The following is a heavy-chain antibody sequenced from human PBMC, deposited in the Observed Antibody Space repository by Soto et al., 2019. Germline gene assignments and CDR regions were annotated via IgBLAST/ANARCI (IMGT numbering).Heavy chain of an antibody. CDR2: IIPIFGTA. CDR1: GGTFSSYA. V-gene: IGHV1-69*01. Sequence: QVQLVQSGAEVKKPGSSVKVSCKASGGTFSSYAISWVRQAPGQGLEWMGGIIPIFGTANYAQKFQGRVTITADESTSTAYMELSSLRSEDTAVYYCARGGLDDGVSSYYVCGRDACGKGTTVTVSS. D-gene: IGHD4-17*01. CDR3: ARGGLDDGVSSYYVCGRDA. J-gene: IGHJ6*04.